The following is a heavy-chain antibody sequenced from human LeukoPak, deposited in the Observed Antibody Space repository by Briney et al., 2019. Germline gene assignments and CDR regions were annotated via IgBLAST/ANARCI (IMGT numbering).Heavy chain of an antibody. CDR3: AKDTGPAAGITADY. V-gene: IGHV3-23*01. CDR1: GFTFSSYA. Sequence: GGSLRLSCAASGFTFSSYAMTWARQAPGKGLEWVSTIRGSDDSTYYADSVKGRFTISRDNSKNTLYLQMNSLRAEDTAIYYCAKDTGPAAGITADYWGQGTLVTVSS. CDR2: IRGSDDST. J-gene: IGHJ4*02. D-gene: IGHD6-13*01.